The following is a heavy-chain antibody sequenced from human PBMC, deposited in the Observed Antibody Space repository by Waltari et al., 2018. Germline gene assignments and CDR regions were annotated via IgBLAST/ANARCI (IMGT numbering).Heavy chain of an antibody. CDR3: ARDRTPYNWKSYSYHSLDV. Sequence: QEQLVQSGAEVKKSGASVRVSCKASGYTFTDYFINWVRQAPGQGLGWKGGIDPKSGGRKPAQRLQGRGTLTRDTSISTVYMELTGLRSDDTAIYYCARDRTPYNWKSYSYHSLDVWGQGTTVTVSS. J-gene: IGHJ6*02. D-gene: IGHD1-1*01. CDR2: IDPKSGGR. CDR1: GYTFTDYF. V-gene: IGHV1-2*02.